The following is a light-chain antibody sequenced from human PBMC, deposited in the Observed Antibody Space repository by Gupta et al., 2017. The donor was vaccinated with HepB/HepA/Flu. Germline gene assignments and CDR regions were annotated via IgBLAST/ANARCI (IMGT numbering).Light chain of an antibody. CDR1: QTIDSR. CDR3: QQYDTLT. J-gene: IGKJ4*02. V-gene: IGKV1-5*03. CDR2: KTS. Sequence: DIQMTQSPSTLSASVGDRVSLTRRASQTIDSRLAWYQQKPGMAPKLLIYKTSTLRRGVPSRFSGSGSGTEFTLTIGSLQPYDFSTYYCQQYDTLTFGRGTEVEIK.